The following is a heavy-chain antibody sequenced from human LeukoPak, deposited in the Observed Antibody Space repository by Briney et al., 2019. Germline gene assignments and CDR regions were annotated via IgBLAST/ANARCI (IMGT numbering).Heavy chain of an antibody. CDR3: ARESLMRLRYNWFDP. CDR2: ISSSSSYI. J-gene: IGHJ5*02. D-gene: IGHD4-17*01. Sequence: PGGPLRLSCAASGFTFSSYAMSWVRQAPGKGLEWVSSISSSSSYIYYADSVKGRFTISRDNAKNSLYLQMNSLRAEDTAVYYCARESLMRLRYNWFDPWGQGTLVTVSS. V-gene: IGHV3-21*01. CDR1: GFTFSSYA.